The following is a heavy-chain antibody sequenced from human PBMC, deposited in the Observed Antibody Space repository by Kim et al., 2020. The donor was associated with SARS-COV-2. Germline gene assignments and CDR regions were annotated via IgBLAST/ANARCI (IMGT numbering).Heavy chain of an antibody. D-gene: IGHD3-10*01. Sequence: ASVKVSCKASGYTFTSYAMHWVRQAPGQRLEWMGWINAGNGNTKYSQKFQGRVTITRDTSASTAYMELSSLRSEDTAVYYCARWGGDTMVRGVTYYYYGMDVWGQGTTVTVSS. CDR3: ARWGGDTMVRGVTYYYYGMDV. J-gene: IGHJ6*02. CDR2: INAGNGNT. V-gene: IGHV1-3*01. CDR1: GYTFTSYA.